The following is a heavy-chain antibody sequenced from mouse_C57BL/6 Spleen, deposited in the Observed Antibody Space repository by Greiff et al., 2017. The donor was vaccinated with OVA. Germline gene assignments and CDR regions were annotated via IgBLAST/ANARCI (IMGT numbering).Heavy chain of an antibody. CDR2: ISSGSSTI. V-gene: IGHV5-17*01. Sequence: EVMLVESGGGLVKPGGSLKLSCAASGFTFSDYGMHWVRQAPEKGLEWVAYISSGSSTIYYADTVKGRFTISRDNAKNTLFLQMTSLRSEDTAMYYGARYYGSPFYAMDYWGQGTSVTVSS. CDR1: GFTFSDYG. D-gene: IGHD1-1*01. J-gene: IGHJ4*01. CDR3: ARYYGSPFYAMDY.